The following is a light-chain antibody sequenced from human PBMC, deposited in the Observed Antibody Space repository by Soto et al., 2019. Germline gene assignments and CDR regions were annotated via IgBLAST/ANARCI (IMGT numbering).Light chain of an antibody. Sequence: DIQMTQSPSSLSASVGDRVTITCQANQDISNYLNWYQQKPGKAPKLLIYDAINLETGVPSRFSGSGSGTDFTVTISSLQPEDIATYYCQRYDNVPLTFGGGTRVEIK. CDR1: QDISNY. CDR2: DAI. V-gene: IGKV1-33*01. CDR3: QRYDNVPLT. J-gene: IGKJ4*01.